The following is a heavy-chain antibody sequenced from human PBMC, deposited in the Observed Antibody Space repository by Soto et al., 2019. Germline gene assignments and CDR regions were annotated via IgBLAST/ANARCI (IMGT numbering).Heavy chain of an antibody. CDR2: ISYDGSNK. CDR1: GFTFSSYG. CDR3: AKDGTAVAGDYFDY. Sequence: GGSLRLSCAASGFTFSSYGMHWVRQAPGKGLEWVAVISYDGSNKYYADSVKGRFTISRDNSKNTLYLQMNSLRAEDTAVYYCAKDGTAVAGDYFDYWGQGTLVTVSS. D-gene: IGHD6-19*01. J-gene: IGHJ4*02. V-gene: IGHV3-30*18.